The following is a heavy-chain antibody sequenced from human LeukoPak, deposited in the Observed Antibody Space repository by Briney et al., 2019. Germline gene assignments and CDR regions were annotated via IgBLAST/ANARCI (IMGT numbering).Heavy chain of an antibody. V-gene: IGHV1-2*02. Sequence: ASVKVSCEASGYRFSGYYMHWVRQAPGQGLEWMGWINPNSGDTDYAQNFQGRVSMTRDTSITTPYLEVPRLRSDDTAWYYCARWDGYSSSPDYWGQGTLVTVSS. J-gene: IGHJ4*02. D-gene: IGHD6-13*01. CDR2: INPNSGDT. CDR1: GYRFSGYY. CDR3: ARWDGYSSSPDY.